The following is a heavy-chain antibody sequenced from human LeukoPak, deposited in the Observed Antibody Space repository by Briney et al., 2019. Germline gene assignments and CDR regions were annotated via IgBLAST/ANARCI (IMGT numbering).Heavy chain of an antibody. CDR1: GYSFTSYD. CDR2: MNPNSGNT. J-gene: IGHJ4*02. V-gene: IGHV1-8*01. Sequence: ASVKVSCKASGYSFTSYDINWVRQATGQGLEWMGCMNPNSGNTGYAQKFQGRVTMTRNTSISTAYMELSSLRSEDTAVYYCARECRDSVSYYIDCWGQGSLVTVSS. D-gene: IGHD3-10*01. CDR3: ARECRDSVSYYIDC.